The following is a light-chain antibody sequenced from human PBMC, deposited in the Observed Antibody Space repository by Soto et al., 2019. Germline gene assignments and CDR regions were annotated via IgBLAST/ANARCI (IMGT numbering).Light chain of an antibody. CDR3: LQDYNYPRT. V-gene: IGKV1-6*02. J-gene: IGKJ4*01. CDR2: AAS. CDR1: QGIRNE. Sequence: AIQMTQSPSSLSASVGDSVTITCRASQGIRNELGWYQQKPGKAPKLLIDAASRLQSGVPSRFTVSRSGTDFTLTISTLQPEEFATYYCLQDYNYPRTFGGGTKVDIK.